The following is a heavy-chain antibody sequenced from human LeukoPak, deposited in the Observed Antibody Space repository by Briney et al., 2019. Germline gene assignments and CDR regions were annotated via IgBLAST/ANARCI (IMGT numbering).Heavy chain of an antibody. D-gene: IGHD6-13*01. Sequence: SETLSLTCTVSGGSISSSSYHWGWIRQPPGKGLEWIGSIYYSGSTYYNPSPKSRVTISVDTSKNQFSLKLSSVTAADTAVYYCARQGIAAAGTSSRDYWGQGTLVTVSS. CDR3: ARQGIAAAGTSSRDY. V-gene: IGHV4-39*01. J-gene: IGHJ4*02. CDR1: GGSISSSSYH. CDR2: IYYSGST.